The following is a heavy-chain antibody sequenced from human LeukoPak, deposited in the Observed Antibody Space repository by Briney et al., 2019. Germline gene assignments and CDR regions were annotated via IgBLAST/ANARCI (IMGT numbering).Heavy chain of an antibody. D-gene: IGHD1-7*01. CDR3: ARVLGHSELSYFDY. J-gene: IGHJ4*02. CDR1: GGSISSGGYY. CDR2: IYYSGST. Sequence: SETLSPTCTVSGGSISSGGYYWSWIRQHPGKGLEWIGYIYYSGSTYYNPSLKSRVTISVDTSKNQFSLKLSSVTAADTAVYYCARVLGHSELSYFDYWGQGTLVTVSS. V-gene: IGHV4-31*03.